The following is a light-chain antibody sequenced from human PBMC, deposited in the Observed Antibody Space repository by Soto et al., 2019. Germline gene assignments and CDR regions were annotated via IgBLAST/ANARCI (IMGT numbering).Light chain of an antibody. CDR2: KAS. J-gene: IGKJ2*01. V-gene: IGKV1-5*03. CDR3: QQYNNHQYT. CDR1: QSINNR. Sequence: DIQMTQSPSTLSASVGDRVTITCRASQSINNRLAWYQQKPGKAPEVLIYKASKLESAVPSRFSGSGSGTEFTLTISSLQPDDFANDYCQQYNNHQYTVGQGTRLEIK.